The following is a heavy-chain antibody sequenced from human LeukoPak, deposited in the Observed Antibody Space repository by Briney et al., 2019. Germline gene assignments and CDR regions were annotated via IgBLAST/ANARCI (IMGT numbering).Heavy chain of an antibody. J-gene: IGHJ4*02. Sequence: GGSLRLSCAASGFIFSSYAMSWVRQAPGKGLEWVSTTSDSGGSTYYADSVKGRLTISRDNSKNTLSLQMNSLRAEDTAVYYCAKTRYSSSPPGYWGQGTLVTVSS. D-gene: IGHD6-13*01. CDR3: AKTRYSSSPPGY. V-gene: IGHV3-23*01. CDR2: TSDSGGST. CDR1: GFIFSSYA.